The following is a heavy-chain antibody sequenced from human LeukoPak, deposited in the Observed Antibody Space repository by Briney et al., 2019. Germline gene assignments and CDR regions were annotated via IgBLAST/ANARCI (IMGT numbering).Heavy chain of an antibody. D-gene: IGHD4/OR15-4a*01. CDR1: GFTFSSYA. J-gene: IGHJ6*03. V-gene: IGHV3-23*01. CDR3: AKNILTMTMDYMDV. CDR2: ISGSGGST. Sequence: GGSLRLSCAASGFTFSSYAMSWVRQAPGKGLEWVSAISGSGGSTYYADSVKGRFTISRDNSKNTLYLQMNSLRPGDTALYYCAKNILTMTMDYMDVWGKGTTVTVSS.